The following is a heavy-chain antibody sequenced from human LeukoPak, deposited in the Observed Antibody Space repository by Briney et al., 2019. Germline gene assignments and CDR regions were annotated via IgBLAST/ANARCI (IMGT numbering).Heavy chain of an antibody. J-gene: IGHJ5*02. CDR2: ISWNSGSI. D-gene: IGHD2-2*01. Sequence: GRSLRLSCAASGFTFDDYAMHWVRQAPGKGLEWVSGISWNSGSIGYADSVKGRFTISRDNAKNSLYLQMNSLRAEDTALYYCAKASWHDNWFDPWAREPWSPSPQ. V-gene: IGHV3-9*01. CDR1: GFTFDDYA. CDR3: AKASWHDNWFDP.